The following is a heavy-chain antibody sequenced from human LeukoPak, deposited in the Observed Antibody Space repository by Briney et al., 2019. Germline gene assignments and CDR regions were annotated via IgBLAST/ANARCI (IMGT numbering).Heavy chain of an antibody. D-gene: IGHD1/OR15-1a*01. V-gene: IGHV3-33*01. CDR2: IRYDGSNK. CDR3: ARKQSPGYYFDY. Sequence: GGSLRLSCAASGFTFSSYGMHWVRQAPGKGLERVAVIRYDGSNKYYADSVKGRFTISRDNSKNTLYLQMNSLRAEDTAVYYCARKQSPGYYFDYWGQGTLATVSS. J-gene: IGHJ4*02. CDR1: GFTFSSYG.